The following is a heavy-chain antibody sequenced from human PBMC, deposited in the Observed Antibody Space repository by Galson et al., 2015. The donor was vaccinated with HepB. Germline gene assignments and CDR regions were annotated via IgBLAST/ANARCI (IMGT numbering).Heavy chain of an antibody. Sequence: SVKVSCKASGYTFTSYYMHWVRQAPGQGLEWMGIINPSGGSTSYAQKSQGRVTMTRDTSTSTVYMELSSLRSEDTAVYYCASTVAAPGGPYYYYGMDVWGQGTTVTVSS. CDR1: GYTFTSYY. CDR2: INPSGGST. J-gene: IGHJ6*02. CDR3: ASTVAAPGGPYYYYGMDV. V-gene: IGHV1-46*01. D-gene: IGHD6-19*01.